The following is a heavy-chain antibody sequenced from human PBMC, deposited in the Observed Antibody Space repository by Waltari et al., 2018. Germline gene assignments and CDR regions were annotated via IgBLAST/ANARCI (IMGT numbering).Heavy chain of an antibody. Sequence: QITLKESGPTLVKPTQTLTLTCTFSGFSLSTSGVGVGWIRQPPGKALEWLALIYWNDDKRYRPTVKSRLTNTKDTSKDRVVHTMTKMDPVDTATDYSAHRRGDRGDYGGQGTLVTVSS. CDR3: AHRRGDRGDY. V-gene: IGHV2-5*01. CDR2: IYWNDDK. D-gene: IGHD2-15*01. J-gene: IGHJ4*02. CDR1: GFSLSTSGVG.